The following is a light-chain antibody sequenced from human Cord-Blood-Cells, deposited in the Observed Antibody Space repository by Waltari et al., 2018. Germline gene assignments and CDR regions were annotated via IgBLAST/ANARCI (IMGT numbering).Light chain of an antibody. V-gene: IGLV1-44*01. CDR2: SNN. J-gene: IGLJ3*02. Sequence: QSVLPQPPSASGTPGQRVPISCSGSRPNTGSNTLNWYQQLPGTAPKLLIYSNNQRPSGVPDRFSGSKSGTSASLAISGLQSEDEADYYCAAWDDSLNGPVFGGGTKLTVL. CDR1: RPNTGSNT. CDR3: AAWDDSLNGPV.